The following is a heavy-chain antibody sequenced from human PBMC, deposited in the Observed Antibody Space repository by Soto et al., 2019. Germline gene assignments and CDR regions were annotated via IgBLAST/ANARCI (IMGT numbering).Heavy chain of an antibody. CDR3: ARGRGPYCISTSCYSNWFDP. D-gene: IGHD2-2*01. CDR1: GGSISSGGYS. Sequence: QLQLQESGPGLVKPSQTLSLTCAVSGGSISSGGYSWSWIRQPPGKGLEWIGYIYHSGSTYYNPSLKSRVTISVDRSKNQFSLKLSSVTAADTAVYYCARGRGPYCISTSCYSNWFDPGGQGTLVTVSS. CDR2: IYHSGST. V-gene: IGHV4-30-2*01. J-gene: IGHJ5*02.